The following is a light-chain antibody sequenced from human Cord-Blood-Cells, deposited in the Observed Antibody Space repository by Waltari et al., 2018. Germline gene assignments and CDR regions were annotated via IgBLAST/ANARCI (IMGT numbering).Light chain of an antibody. J-gene: IGKJ1*01. Sequence: VFTQSPGTLSLSPGERATLSCRASQRVSSNYFAWDHQKPGQAPRLLIYGASSRATGVPDRFSCSGSGTDFTLTISRLEPEDFAVYYCQQYGSSPPTFGQGTKVEIK. CDR2: GAS. CDR1: QRVSSNY. V-gene: IGKV3-20*01. CDR3: QQYGSSPPT.